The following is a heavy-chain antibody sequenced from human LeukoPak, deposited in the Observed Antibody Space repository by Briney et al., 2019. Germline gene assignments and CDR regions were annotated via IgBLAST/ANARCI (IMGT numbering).Heavy chain of an antibody. V-gene: IGHV3-53*01. D-gene: IGHD4-23*01. CDR1: GFTVSSNS. Sequence: QPGGSLRLSCTVSGFTVSSNSMSWVRQAPEKGLEWVSFIYSGGNTLYSDSVKGRFTISRDSSKNTVFLHMSGLRDDDTAVYYCVGGHDLEFEFWGQGTLVIVSS. CDR3: VGGHDLEFEF. CDR2: IYSGGNT. J-gene: IGHJ5*01.